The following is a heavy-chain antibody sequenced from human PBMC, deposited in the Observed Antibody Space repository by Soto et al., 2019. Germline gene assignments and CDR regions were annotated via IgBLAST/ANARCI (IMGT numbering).Heavy chain of an antibody. CDR2: IYRNDNE. CDR3: AHGRGWLFAL. CDR1: GFSLRDYAVG. J-gene: IGHJ1*01. D-gene: IGHD3-22*01. V-gene: IGHV2-5*01. Sequence: QITLKESGPTLGKPTQTLTLTCTFSGFSLRDYAVGVGWTRQPPGKALEWLSCIYRNDNEFYSPNLRSRLTITKDTSIYQVVLTITNMAPVDTATYYCAHGRGWLFALWGECTLFTVCS.